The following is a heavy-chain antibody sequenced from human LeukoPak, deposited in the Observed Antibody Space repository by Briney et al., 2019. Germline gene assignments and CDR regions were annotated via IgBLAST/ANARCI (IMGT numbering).Heavy chain of an antibody. Sequence: PGGSLRLSCAASGFSFSNYGMNWVRQAPGKGLEWVSSISSSSSYIYYADSVKGRFTISRDNAKNTLYLQMNSLRAEDTAVYYCATPDSSWYPPTNLIDYWGQGTLVTVSS. D-gene: IGHD6-13*01. CDR1: GFSFSNYG. CDR2: ISSSSSYI. V-gene: IGHV3-21*01. CDR3: ATPDSSWYPPTNLIDY. J-gene: IGHJ4*02.